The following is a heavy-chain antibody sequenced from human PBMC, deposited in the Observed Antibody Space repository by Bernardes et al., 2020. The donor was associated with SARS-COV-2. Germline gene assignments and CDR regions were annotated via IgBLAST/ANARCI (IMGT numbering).Heavy chain of an antibody. J-gene: IGHJ4*02. CDR2: INQSGST. CDR1: GGSFSGYY. Sequence: SETLSLTCGVYGGSFSGYYWSWIRQPPGKGLEWIGEINQSGSTNYNPSLQSRVTISVDTSKNQFSLKLSSVTAADTAVYYCARGFDYWGQGILVTVSS. CDR3: ARGFDY. V-gene: IGHV4-34*01.